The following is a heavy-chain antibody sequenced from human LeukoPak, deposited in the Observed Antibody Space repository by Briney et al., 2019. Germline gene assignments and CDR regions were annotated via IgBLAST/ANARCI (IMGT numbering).Heavy chain of an antibody. V-gene: IGHV4-34*01. J-gene: IGHJ4*02. CDR3: ARRRAYYDILTGYYLPIDY. CDR1: GGSFSGYY. D-gene: IGHD3-9*01. CDR2: INHSGST. Sequence: PSETLSLTCAVYGGSFSGYYWSWISQPPGKGLEWIGEINHSGSTNYNPALKSRVTISVDTSKNQFSLKLSSVTAADTAVYYCARRRAYYDILTGYYLPIDYWGQGTLVTVSS.